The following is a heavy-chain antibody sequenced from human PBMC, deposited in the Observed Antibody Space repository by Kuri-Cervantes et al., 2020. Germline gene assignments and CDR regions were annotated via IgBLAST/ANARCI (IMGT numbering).Heavy chain of an antibody. CDR2: SVVGSGNT. D-gene: IGHD6-19*01. CDR1: GFTFTSSA. J-gene: IGHJ4*02. V-gene: IGHV1-58*01. Sequence: SVPVTSSASGFTFTSSALQWLRQARGQRRQGIGWSVVGSGNTNYTQTFQERVTITRDMSTSTSYMELSSLRSADTAVYYCAADQVVAGTWIDYWGQGTLVTVSS. CDR3: AADQVVAGTWIDY.